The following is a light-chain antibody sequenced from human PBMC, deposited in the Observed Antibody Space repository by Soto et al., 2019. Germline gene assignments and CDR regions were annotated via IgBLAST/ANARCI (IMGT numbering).Light chain of an antibody. V-gene: IGLV2-11*01. Sequence: QLVLTQPRSVSGSPGQSVSISCTGTNSDIGNYNLVSWYQQPPGKAPKLIISAVSRRPSGVPDRFSGSKSGNTASLTISGLQADDEADYYCWSYTTSDMWVFGGGTKLTVL. CDR2: AVS. J-gene: IGLJ3*02. CDR3: WSYTTSDMWV. CDR1: NSDIGNYNL.